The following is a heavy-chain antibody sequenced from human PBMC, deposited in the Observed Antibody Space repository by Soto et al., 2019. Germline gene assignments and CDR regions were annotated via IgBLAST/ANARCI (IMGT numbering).Heavy chain of an antibody. CDR2: IKTNTEGGTT. J-gene: IGHJ6*02. CDR1: GLTISNAW. D-gene: IGHD2-15*01. Sequence: EVQLVESGGGFIYPGGSLRLSCAASGLTISNAWVNWVRQAPGKGLEWVGRIKTNTEGGTTDYAAAVNSRFSVSRDDSKNTLYLQMNSLKNEEPAVYYCTKVSVEGLWGQWTTVTVSS. CDR3: TKVSVEGL. V-gene: IGHV3-15*07.